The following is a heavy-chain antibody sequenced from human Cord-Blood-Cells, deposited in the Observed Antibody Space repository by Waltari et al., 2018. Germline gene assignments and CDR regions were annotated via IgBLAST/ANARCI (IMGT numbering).Heavy chain of an antibody. J-gene: IGHJ4*02. CDR1: GFTFSSYW. Sequence: EVQLVESGGGLVQPGGSLRLSCAASGFTFSSYWMSWVRQAPGKGLEWVANIKQDGSEKYYVYSGKGRFTISRDNAKDSLYLQMNSLRAEDAAVYYCARSPVVPAAYYFNYWGQVTLVTVSS. D-gene: IGHD2-2*01. CDR2: IKQDGSEK. V-gene: IGHV3-7*01. CDR3: ARSPVVPAAYYFNY.